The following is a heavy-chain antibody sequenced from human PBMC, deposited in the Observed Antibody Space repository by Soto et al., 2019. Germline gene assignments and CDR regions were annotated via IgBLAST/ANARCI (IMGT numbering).Heavy chain of an antibody. CDR3: VSYGSGTYYSGYSFDF. J-gene: IGHJ4*02. CDR1: GGSISSSSYY. V-gene: IGHV4-39*01. D-gene: IGHD3-10*01. Sequence: SETLSLTCTVSGGSISSSSYYWGWIRQPPGKGLEWIGSIFYSGSTYYNPSLKSRVTISVDTSKNQFSLELSSVTAADTALYYCVSYGSGTYYSGYSFDFWSQGSLVTVSS. CDR2: IFYSGST.